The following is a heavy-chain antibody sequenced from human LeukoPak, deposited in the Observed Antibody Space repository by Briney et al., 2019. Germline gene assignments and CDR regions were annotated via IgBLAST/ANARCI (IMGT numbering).Heavy chain of an antibody. J-gene: IGHJ2*01. Sequence: PSETLSLTCTVSGGSISSYYWSWIRQPPGKGLEWIGYIYYSGSTSYNLSLKSRVTISVDTSKNQFSLKLSSVTAADTAVYYCAREDTYGSDWYFDLWGRGTLVTVSS. CDR1: GGSISSYY. D-gene: IGHD5-18*01. CDR2: IYYSGST. V-gene: IGHV4-59*01. CDR3: AREDTYGSDWYFDL.